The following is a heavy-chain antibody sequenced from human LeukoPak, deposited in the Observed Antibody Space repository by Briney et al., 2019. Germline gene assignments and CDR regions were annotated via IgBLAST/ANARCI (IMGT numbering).Heavy chain of an antibody. D-gene: IGHD3-10*01. CDR3: AGSYGSGSYYGY. J-gene: IGHJ4*02. CDR1: GGSFSGYY. V-gene: IGHV4-34*01. Sequence: PSETLSLTCAVYGGSFSGYYWSWIRQPPGKGLEWIGEINHSGSTNYNPSLKSRVTISIDTSKNQFSLKLSSVTAADTAVYYCAGSYGSGSYYGYWGQGTLVTFSS. CDR2: INHSGST.